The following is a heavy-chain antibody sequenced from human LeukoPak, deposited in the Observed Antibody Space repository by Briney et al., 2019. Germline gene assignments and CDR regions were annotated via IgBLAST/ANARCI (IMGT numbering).Heavy chain of an antibody. CDR2: ISNSGTT. Sequence: SETLSLTCTVSGGSIRRSGDFWNWIRQHPGKGLEWIGYISNSGTTYYNPSLKSRVAISVGTSKNLFSLKLNSVTAADTAVYYCATVIYDVLTGYSLQWGQGTLVTVSS. J-gene: IGHJ4*02. D-gene: IGHD3-9*01. CDR1: GGSIRRSGDF. CDR3: ATVIYDVLTGYSLQ. V-gene: IGHV4-31*03.